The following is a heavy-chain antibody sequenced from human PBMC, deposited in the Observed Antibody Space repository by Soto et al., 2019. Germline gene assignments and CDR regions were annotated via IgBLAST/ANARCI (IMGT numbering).Heavy chain of an antibody. Sequence: QVQLVQYGDEVKKSGGSVKVSCKASGYTFSNYGISWVWQAPGQGLEWMGWISGYNGLTAYAQNVQGRVTMTIDTPTRTVFMELTSLRSNDTAVYYCARDEGIRGFDSWGQGTLVTVSS. CDR3: ARDEGIRGFDS. D-gene: IGHD3-10*01. V-gene: IGHV1-18*04. CDR2: ISGYNGLT. CDR1: GYTFSNYG. J-gene: IGHJ4*02.